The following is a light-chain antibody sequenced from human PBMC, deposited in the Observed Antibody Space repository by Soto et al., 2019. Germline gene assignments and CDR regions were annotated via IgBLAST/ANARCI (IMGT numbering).Light chain of an antibody. CDR1: QSVSSSY. CDR3: QRYGSSPPT. Sequence: EIVLTQSPGTLSLSPGERATLSCRASQSVSSSYLAWYQQKPGQAPRLLIYGASSRATGIPDRFSGSGSGTDFTRTISRLEPEDFAVYYCQRYGSSPPTFGQGTKVEIK. CDR2: GAS. J-gene: IGKJ1*01. V-gene: IGKV3-20*01.